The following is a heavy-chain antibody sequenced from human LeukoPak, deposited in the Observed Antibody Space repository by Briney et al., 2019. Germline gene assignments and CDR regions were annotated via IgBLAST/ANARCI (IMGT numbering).Heavy chain of an antibody. Sequence: GGSLRLSCAASGFTFSSYEMNWVRQAPGKGLEWVSAISGSGGSTYYADSVKGRFTISRDNSKNTLYLQMNSLRAEDTAVYYCAKDPAFWFGELLPDYWGQGTLVTVSS. CDR2: ISGSGGST. D-gene: IGHD3-10*01. CDR1: GFTFSSYE. CDR3: AKDPAFWFGELLPDY. J-gene: IGHJ4*02. V-gene: IGHV3-23*01.